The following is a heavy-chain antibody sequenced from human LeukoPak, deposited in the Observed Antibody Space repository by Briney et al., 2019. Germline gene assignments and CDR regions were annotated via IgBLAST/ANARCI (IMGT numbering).Heavy chain of an antibody. CDR1: GFTFSSYA. J-gene: IGHJ4*02. V-gene: IGHV3-23*01. Sequence: GGSLRLSCAASGFTFSSYAMSWVRQAPGEGLEWVSAISGSGGSTYYADAVKGRFTISRDNSKNTLYLQMNSLRAEDTAVYYCAKESGGYYEVNFDYWGQGTLVTVSS. CDR3: AKESGGYYEVNFDY. CDR2: ISGSGGST. D-gene: IGHD3-10*01.